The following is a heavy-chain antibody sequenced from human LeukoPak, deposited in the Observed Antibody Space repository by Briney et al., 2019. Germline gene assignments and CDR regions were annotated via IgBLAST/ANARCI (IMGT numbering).Heavy chain of an antibody. J-gene: IGHJ4*02. CDR3: TKGSCSGGSCYSNC. CDR1: GFTFGDYT. CDR2: IRSKAYGRKA. V-gene: IGHV3-49*04. Sequence: GGSLRLSCTASGFTFGDYTMNWVRQAPGKGLEWVGFIRSKAYGRKAEYAASVKGRFTISRDDSKSIAYLQLNSLKTEDTAMYYCTKGSCSGGSCYSNCWGQGTLVTVSS. D-gene: IGHD2-15*01.